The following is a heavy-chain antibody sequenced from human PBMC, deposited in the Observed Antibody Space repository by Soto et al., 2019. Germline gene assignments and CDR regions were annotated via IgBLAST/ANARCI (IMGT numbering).Heavy chain of an antibody. D-gene: IGHD5-18*01. CDR1: GGTFGSHG. Sequence: SVKVSSKGSGGTFGSHGIACVRQAPGQGLEWMGGLIAMLGTPTYARKVQGRATITADESLTSSYLELRSLRSEDTAVYFCARGAMANFDYWGQGTVVTVSS. CDR3: ARGAMANFDY. V-gene: IGHV1-69*13. CDR2: LIAMLGTP. J-gene: IGHJ4*02.